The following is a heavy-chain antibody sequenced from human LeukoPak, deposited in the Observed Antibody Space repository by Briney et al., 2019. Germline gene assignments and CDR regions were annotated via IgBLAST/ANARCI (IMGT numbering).Heavy chain of an antibody. CDR3: ARHDYDSSGYRRDYYFDY. CDR2: IYHNGYP. Sequence: GSLRLSCAAPGFTFSSYSMNWVRQAPGKGLEWIGSIYHNGYPYYNPSLKSRLTMSVDTSTNQFSLELSSVTAADTAVYYCARHDYDSSGYRRDYYFDYWGQGTLVTVSS. V-gene: IGHV4-39*01. D-gene: IGHD3-22*01. CDR1: GFTFSSYSMN. J-gene: IGHJ4*02.